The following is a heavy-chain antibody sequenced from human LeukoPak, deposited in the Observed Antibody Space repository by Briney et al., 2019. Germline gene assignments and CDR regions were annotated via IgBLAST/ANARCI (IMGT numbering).Heavy chain of an antibody. CDR2: INPNSGGT. CDR3: ARALLLWFGELFNLDY. D-gene: IGHD3-10*01. CDR1: GYTFTSYY. V-gene: IGHV1-2*02. Sequence: ASVKVSCKASGYTFTSYYMHWVRQAPGQGLEWMGWINPNSGGTNYAQKFQGRVTMTRDTSISTAYMELSRLRSDDTAVYYCARALLLWFGELFNLDYWGQGTLVTVSS. J-gene: IGHJ4*02.